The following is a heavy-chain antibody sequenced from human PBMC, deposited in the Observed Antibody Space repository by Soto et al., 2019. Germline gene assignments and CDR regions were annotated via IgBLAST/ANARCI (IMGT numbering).Heavy chain of an antibody. CDR2: ISASGGNT. CDR3: AKDRGRGSPVSGGLDV. Sequence: GGSLRLSCAASGFIFTNFGMSWVRQAPGKGLEWVSGISASGGNTFYADSVKGRFTISRDTSRNTLYLQMNSLRAEDTAVYYCAKDRGRGSPVSGGLDVWGQGTTVTVSS. J-gene: IGHJ6*02. CDR1: GFIFTNFG. V-gene: IGHV3-23*01. D-gene: IGHD3-10*01.